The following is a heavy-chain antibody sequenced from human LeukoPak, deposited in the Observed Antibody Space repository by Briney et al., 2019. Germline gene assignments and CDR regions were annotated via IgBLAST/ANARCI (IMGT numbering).Heavy chain of an antibody. Sequence: SETLSLTCSVSGGSISSFYWSWVRQPAGKGLEWIGRIFASGGTSYNPSLKSRVTISVGKSKNQFSLNLSSVTAADTAVYFCARAWVTGIKNYYYYYMDVWGKGTTVTVSS. J-gene: IGHJ6*03. CDR2: IFASGGT. V-gene: IGHV4-4*07. CDR3: ARAWVTGIKNYYYYYMDV. D-gene: IGHD2-21*02. CDR1: GGSISSFY.